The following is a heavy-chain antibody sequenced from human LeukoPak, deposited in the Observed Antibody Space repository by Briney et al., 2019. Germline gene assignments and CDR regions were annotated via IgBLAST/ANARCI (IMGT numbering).Heavy chain of an antibody. D-gene: IGHD3-10*01. CDR3: ARDLDGSGNFDY. CDR1: GFTFSSYS. V-gene: IGHV3-21*01. Sequence: GSLRLSCAASGFTFSSYSMNWVRQAPGKGLEWVSSISSSSSYIYYADSVKGRFTISRDNAKNSLYLQMNSLRAEDTAVYYCARDLDGSGNFDYWGQGTLVTVSS. J-gene: IGHJ4*02. CDR2: ISSSSSYI.